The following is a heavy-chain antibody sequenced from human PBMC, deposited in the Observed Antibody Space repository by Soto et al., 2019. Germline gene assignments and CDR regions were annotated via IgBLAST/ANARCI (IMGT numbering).Heavy chain of an antibody. V-gene: IGHV5-51*01. CDR2: IYPRDSDT. CDR3: ARQHPLDSRVWFT. CDR1: GDSFTGFW. Sequence: GESLKISCKVSGDSFTGFWIGWVRQMPGKGLEWLGSIYPRDSDTRYSPSFQGQVTISADKSLSTAYLQWNSLQASDAAIYYCARQHPLDSRVWFTWGQGTLVTVSS. D-gene: IGHD6-19*01. J-gene: IGHJ4*02.